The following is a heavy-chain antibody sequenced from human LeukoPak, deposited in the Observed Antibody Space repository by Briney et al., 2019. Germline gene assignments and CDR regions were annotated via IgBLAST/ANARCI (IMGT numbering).Heavy chain of an antibody. J-gene: IGHJ4*02. CDR1: GFTISNYD. CDR2: IGTAADP. CDR3: ATGGRSGVAFES. D-gene: IGHD2-15*01. Sequence: PGGSLRLSCAASGFTISNYDIHWVRQATGKGLEWVSGIGTAADPYYTDSVMGRSTISRDKSNNTLYLQMNSLRAEDTAVYYCATGGRSGVAFESWGQGTLVTVSS. V-gene: IGHV3-13*05.